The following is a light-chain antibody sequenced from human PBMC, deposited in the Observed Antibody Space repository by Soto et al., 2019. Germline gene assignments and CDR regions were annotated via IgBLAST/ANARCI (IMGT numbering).Light chain of an antibody. J-gene: IGKJ4*01. CDR1: QSVSSSY. Sequence: IVLAQSPGTLSLSPGERATLSCRASQSVSSSYLAWYQQKPGQAPRLLIYGASSRATGIPARFSGGGSGTDFTLTISRLEPEDFAVYYCQQFSSYPLTFGGGTKVDIK. CDR2: GAS. CDR3: QQFSSYPLT. V-gene: IGKV3-20*01.